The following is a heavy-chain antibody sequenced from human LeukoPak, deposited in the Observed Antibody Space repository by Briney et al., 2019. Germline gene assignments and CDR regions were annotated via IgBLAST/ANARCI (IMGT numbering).Heavy chain of an antibody. D-gene: IGHD6-19*01. V-gene: IGHV3-11*01. CDR1: GFIFSDYH. Sequence: GGSLRLSCAASGFIFSDYHMSWIRQASGKGLEWVAYISPGGDAVYFADSVRGRITISRDNAKNSLFLQMSSLTAEDTAVYYCSGGRDVTVAGPGGYFDYWGQGSLVTVSS. J-gene: IGHJ4*02. CDR2: ISPGGDAV. CDR3: SGGRDVTVAGPGGYFDY.